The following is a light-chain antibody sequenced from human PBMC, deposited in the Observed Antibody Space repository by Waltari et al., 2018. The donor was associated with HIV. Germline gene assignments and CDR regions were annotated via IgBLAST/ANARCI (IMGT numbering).Light chain of an antibody. CDR3: MQSLQVLGT. CDR2: EVS. V-gene: IGKV2D-29*01. J-gene: IGKJ2*01. Sequence: ILLTQSPVSLSVTPGQPASISCTSSQSLLHSDGKTYLYWYLKGPGQPPQLLMYEVSNRFSGVSERFSGSGSGTNFTLRITRVEAGDVGTYYCMQSLQVLGTFGQGTKLEI. CDR1: QSLLHSDGKTY.